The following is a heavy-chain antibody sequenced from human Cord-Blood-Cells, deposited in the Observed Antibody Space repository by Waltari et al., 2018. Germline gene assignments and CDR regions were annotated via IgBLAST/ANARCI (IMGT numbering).Heavy chain of an antibody. J-gene: IGHJ3*02. CDR2: IWYDGSNK. Sequence: QVQLVESGGGVVQPGRSLRLPWAASGFTFSSYGLHWVRQAPGKGLEWVAVIWYDGSNKYYADSVKGRFTISRDNSKNTLYLQMNSLRAEDTAVYYCARERSGDKDAFDIWGQGTMVTVSS. V-gene: IGHV3-33*01. CDR1: GFTFSSYG. D-gene: IGHD3-3*01. CDR3: ARERSGDKDAFDI.